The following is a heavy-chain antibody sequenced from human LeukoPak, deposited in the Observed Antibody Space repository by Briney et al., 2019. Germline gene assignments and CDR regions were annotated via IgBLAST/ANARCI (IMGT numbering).Heavy chain of an antibody. V-gene: IGHV1-24*01. Sequence: GASVKVSCKVSGYTLTELSMHWVRQAPGKGLEWRGGFDPEDGETMYAQKFQGRVTMTEDTSTDPAYMELSSLRSEDTAVYYCATFRYYYDSSGYKYWGQGTLVTVSS. CDR2: FDPEDGET. CDR3: ATFRYYYDSSGYKY. J-gene: IGHJ4*02. D-gene: IGHD3-22*01. CDR1: GYTLTELS.